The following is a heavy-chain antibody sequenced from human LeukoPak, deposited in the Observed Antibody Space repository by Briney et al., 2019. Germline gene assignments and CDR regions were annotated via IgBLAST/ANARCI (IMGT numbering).Heavy chain of an antibody. CDR1: GFTFSSYG. Sequence: QPGRSPRLSCAASGFTFSSYGMHWVRQAPGKGLEWVAVISYDGSNKYYADSVKGRFTISRDNSKNTLYLQMNSLRAEDTAVYYCAKEADDYVWGSPYYFDYWGQGTLVTVSS. D-gene: IGHD3-16*01. J-gene: IGHJ4*02. CDR3: AKEADDYVWGSPYYFDY. CDR2: ISYDGSNK. V-gene: IGHV3-30*18.